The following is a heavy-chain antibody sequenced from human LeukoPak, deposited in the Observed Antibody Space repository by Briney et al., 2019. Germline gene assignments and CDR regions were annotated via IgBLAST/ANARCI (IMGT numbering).Heavy chain of an antibody. V-gene: IGHV1-46*01. D-gene: IGHD2-15*01. CDR3: ARDHPLGYCSGGSCYGINWFDP. CDR2: INPSGGST. Sequence: ASVKVSCKASGYTFISYYMHWVRQAPGQGLEWMGIINPSGGSTSYAQKFQGRVTMTRDMSTSTVYMELSSLRSEDTAVYYCARDHPLGYCSGGSCYGINWFDPWGQGTLVTVSS. J-gene: IGHJ5*02. CDR1: GYTFISYY.